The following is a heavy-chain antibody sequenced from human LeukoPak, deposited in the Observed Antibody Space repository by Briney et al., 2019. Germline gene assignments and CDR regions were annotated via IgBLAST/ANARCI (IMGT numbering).Heavy chain of an antibody. Sequence: PGGSLRLSCAASGFTFSSYSMNWVRQAPGKGLEWVSYISSSGSTIYYADSVKGRFTISRDNAKNSLYLQMNSLRAEDTAVYYCARDLLGAVGGSLIFDYWGQGTLVTVSS. V-gene: IGHV3-48*04. J-gene: IGHJ4*02. CDR2: ISSSGSTI. CDR3: ARDLLGAVGGSLIFDY. CDR1: GFTFSSYS. D-gene: IGHD3-16*01.